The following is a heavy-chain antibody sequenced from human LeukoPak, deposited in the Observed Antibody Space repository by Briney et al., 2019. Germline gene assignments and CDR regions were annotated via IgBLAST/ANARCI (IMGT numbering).Heavy chain of an antibody. J-gene: IGHJ6*02. V-gene: IGHV3-30*03. D-gene: IGHD2-2*01. CDR3: ARGWGSTSDYYYGMDV. CDR1: GFTFGTYG. Sequence: PGRSLRLSCAASGFTFGTYGMHWVRQAPGKGLEWVAVISYDGSNKYYADSVKGRFTISRDNSKNTLYLQMNSLRAEDTAVYYCARGWGSTSDYYYGMDVWGQGTTVTVSS. CDR2: ISYDGSNK.